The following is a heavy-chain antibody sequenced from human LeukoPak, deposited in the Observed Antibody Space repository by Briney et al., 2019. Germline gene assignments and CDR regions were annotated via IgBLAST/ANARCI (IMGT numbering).Heavy chain of an antibody. CDR2: ISYDGSNK. CDR3: AKGYNWNDGYAFDI. V-gene: IGHV3-30*04. D-gene: IGHD1-20*01. CDR1: GFTFSSYA. J-gene: IGHJ3*02. Sequence: GGSLRLSCAASGFTFSSYAMHWVRQAPGKGLEWVAVISYDGSNKYYADSVKGRFTISRDNSKNTLYLQMNSLRAEDTAVYYCAKGYNWNDGYAFDIWGQGTMVTVSS.